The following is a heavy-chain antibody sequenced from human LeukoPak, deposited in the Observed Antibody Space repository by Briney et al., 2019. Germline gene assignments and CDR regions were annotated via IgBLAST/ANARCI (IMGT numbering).Heavy chain of an antibody. CDR1: GFTFSSYG. Sequence: GGSLRLSWAASGFTFSSYGMHWVSQAPGKGLEWVAFIRYDGSNKYYADSVKGRFTISRDNSKNTLYLQMNSLRAEDTAVYYCAKDRGPRKWFGESSDFDYWGQGTLVTVSS. D-gene: IGHD3-10*01. V-gene: IGHV3-30*02. J-gene: IGHJ4*02. CDR2: IRYDGSNK. CDR3: AKDRGPRKWFGESSDFDY.